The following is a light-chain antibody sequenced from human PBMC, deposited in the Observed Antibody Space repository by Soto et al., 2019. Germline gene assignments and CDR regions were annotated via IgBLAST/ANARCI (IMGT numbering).Light chain of an antibody. V-gene: IGLV2-14*01. CDR2: EVS. Sequence: QSALTQPASVSGSPGQSITISCTGTNRDIGAYNYVSWYQQHPGKAPKLMIYEVSNRPSGVSNRFSGSKSGNTASLTISGLQAEDEADYYCNSYTSTSARVFGGGTNSPS. CDR1: NRDIGAYNY. CDR3: NSYTSTSARV. J-gene: IGLJ3*02.